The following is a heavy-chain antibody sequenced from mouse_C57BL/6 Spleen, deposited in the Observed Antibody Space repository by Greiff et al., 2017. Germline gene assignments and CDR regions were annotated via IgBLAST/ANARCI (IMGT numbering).Heavy chain of an antibody. J-gene: IGHJ2*01. CDR1: GYTFTDYE. CDR2: IDPETGGT. Sequence: QVQLQQSGAELVRPGASVTLSCKASGYTFTDYEMHWVKQTPVHGLEWIGAIDPETGGTAYNQKFKGKAILTADKSSSTAYMELRSLTSEDSAVYYCTTGTNDFDYWGQGTTLTVSS. D-gene: IGHD4-1*01. V-gene: IGHV1-15*01. CDR3: TTGTNDFDY.